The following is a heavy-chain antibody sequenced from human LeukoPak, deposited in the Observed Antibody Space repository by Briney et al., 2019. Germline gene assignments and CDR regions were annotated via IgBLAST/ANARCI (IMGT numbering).Heavy chain of an antibody. V-gene: IGHV4-59*08. Sequence: SETLSLTCTVSGGSISSDYWSWSRQPPGKGLEWIWYIYYSGSTNYNPSLKSRVTISVDTSKNQFSLKLSSVTAADTAVYYCARQVDDYGDYYFDYWGQGTLVTVSS. CDR1: GGSISSDY. CDR3: ARQVDDYGDYYFDY. J-gene: IGHJ4*02. D-gene: IGHD4-17*01. CDR2: IYYSGST.